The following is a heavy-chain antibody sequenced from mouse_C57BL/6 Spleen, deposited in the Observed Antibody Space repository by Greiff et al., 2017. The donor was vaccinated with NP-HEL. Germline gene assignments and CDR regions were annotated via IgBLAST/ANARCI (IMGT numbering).Heavy chain of an antibody. CDR2: IYPGSGST. Sequence: QVQLQQPGAELVKPGASVKMSCKASGYTFTSYWITWVKQRPGQGLEWIGDIYPGSGSTNYNEKFKSKATLTVDTSSSTAYMQLSSLTSVDSAVYYCARPYPGFSWFAYWGQGTLVTVSA. D-gene: IGHD2-9*01. CDR3: ARPYPGFSWFAY. CDR1: GYTFTSYW. J-gene: IGHJ3*01. V-gene: IGHV1-55*01.